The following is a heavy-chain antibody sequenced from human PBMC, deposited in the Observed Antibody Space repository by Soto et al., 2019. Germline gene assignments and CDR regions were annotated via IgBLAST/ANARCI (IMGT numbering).Heavy chain of an antibody. D-gene: IGHD3-10*01. V-gene: IGHV3-30*03. CDR1: GFTFSSYG. CDR2: ISYDGSNK. Sequence: PGGSLRLSCAASGFTFSSYGMHWVRQAPCKGQEWVAVISYDGSNKYYADSVKGRFTISRDNAKNTLYLQMNSLRAEDTAVYYCARVGSAAYPMPAYYYYGMDVWGQGTTVTVSS. J-gene: IGHJ6*02. CDR3: ARVGSAAYPMPAYYYYGMDV.